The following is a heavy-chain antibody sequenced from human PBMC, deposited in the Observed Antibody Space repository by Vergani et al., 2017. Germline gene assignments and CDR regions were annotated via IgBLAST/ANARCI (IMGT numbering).Heavy chain of an antibody. V-gene: IGHV3-48*01. D-gene: IGHD3-16*01. J-gene: IGHJ4*02. CDR2: ISSSSSTI. CDR1: GFTFSSYS. CDR3: AKPYDYVWGSPYYFDY. Sequence: EVQLVESGGGLVQPGGSLRLSCAASGFTFSSYSMNWVRQAPGKGLEWVSYISSSSSTIYYADSVKGRFTISRDNAKNTLYLQMNSLRAEDTAVYYCAKPYDYVWGSPYYFDYWGQGTLVTVSS.